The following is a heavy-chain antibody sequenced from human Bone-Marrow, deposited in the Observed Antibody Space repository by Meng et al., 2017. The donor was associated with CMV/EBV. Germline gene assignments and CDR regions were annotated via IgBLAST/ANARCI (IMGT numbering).Heavy chain of an antibody. V-gene: IGHV4-39*01. CDR3: ARQVTGTQEMFDT. J-gene: IGHJ5*01. CDR1: GGSMSGSSYY. Sequence: GSLRLSCSVSGGSMSGSSYYWAWIRQPPGKGLEWIGSIYYTGYTYYNPSLKTRVTMSVDTSKKQFSLNVTSLTASDTAVYYCARQVTGTQEMFDTWGHRTLVTVSS. D-gene: IGHD1/OR15-1a*01. CDR2: IYYTGYT.